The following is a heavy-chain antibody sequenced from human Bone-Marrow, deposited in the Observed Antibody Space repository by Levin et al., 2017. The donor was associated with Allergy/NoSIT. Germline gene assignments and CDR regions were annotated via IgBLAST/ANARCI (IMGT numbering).Heavy chain of an antibody. CDR1: GYTFSDYY. J-gene: IGHJ4*02. Sequence: ASVKVSCSVSGYTFSDYYIHWIRQTPGQGLKWIGWIDPTRGATQFAEKFHARVVLTRDSSISTAYMELGKLRSDDTALYYCARGGASSNDYWGQGTLVTVSS. CDR2: IDPTRGAT. D-gene: IGHD6-13*01. V-gene: IGHV1-2*02. CDR3: ARGGASSNDY.